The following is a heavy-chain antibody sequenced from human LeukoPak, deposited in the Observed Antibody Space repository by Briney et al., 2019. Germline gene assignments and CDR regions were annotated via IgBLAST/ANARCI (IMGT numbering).Heavy chain of an antibody. V-gene: IGHV3-74*03. D-gene: IGHD3-9*01. CDR3: ARDLDWLLFDY. Sequence: GGSLRLSCAASGFTFSTYWMHWVRQAPGKGLVWVARVSPEGPRTTYADSVKGRFTISRDNDRNTLYLQMNSLRVEDTAVYYCARDLDWLLFDYWGQGTLATVSS. CDR2: VSPEGPRT. CDR1: GFTFSTYW. J-gene: IGHJ4*02.